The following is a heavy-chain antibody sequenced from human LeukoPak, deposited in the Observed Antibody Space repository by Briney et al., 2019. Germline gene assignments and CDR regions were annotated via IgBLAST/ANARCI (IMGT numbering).Heavy chain of an antibody. CDR2: IYHRGST. D-gene: IGHD6-13*01. CDR3: AGVASSSWKN. V-gene: IGHV4-38-2*02. Sequence: KPSETLSLTCSVSGYSISSGYYWGWIRQPPGKGLEWIGSIYHRGSTYHNPSLQSRVTISVDTSKNQFSLQLRSVTAADTAVYYCAGVASSSWKNWGQGTLVTVSS. J-gene: IGHJ4*02. CDR1: GYSISSGYY.